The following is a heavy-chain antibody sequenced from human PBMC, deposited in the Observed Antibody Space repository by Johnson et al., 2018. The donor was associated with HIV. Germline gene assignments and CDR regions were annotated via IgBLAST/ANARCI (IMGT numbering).Heavy chain of an antibody. CDR2: IKSKTDGGTT. Sequence: VQLVESGGGLVKPGGSLRLSCAASGFTFSNAWMTWVRQAPGKGLEWVGRIKSKTDGGTTDYAAPVTGRFTISRDDSKNTLYLQMNSLRAEDTAVYYCARSQVAATSEGAFDIWGQGTMVTVSS. CDR3: ARSQVAATSEGAFDI. J-gene: IGHJ3*02. V-gene: IGHV3-15*01. D-gene: IGHD2-15*01. CDR1: GFTFSNAW.